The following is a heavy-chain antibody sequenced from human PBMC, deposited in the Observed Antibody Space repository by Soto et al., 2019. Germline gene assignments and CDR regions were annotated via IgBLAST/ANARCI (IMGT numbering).Heavy chain of an antibody. CDR2: ISYDGSDK. CDR1: GFGFSSHG. V-gene: IGHV3-30*18. CDR3: AKDGGYRYGSLGHY. J-gene: IGHJ4*02. Sequence: PGGSQRLSCAASGFGFSSHGMHWFRQAPGKGLEWVAVISYDGSDKYYAGSVKGRSTISRDNSKNTLYLQMNSLRAEDTAVYYCAKDGGYRYGSLGHYWGQGILVTVSS. D-gene: IGHD5-18*01.